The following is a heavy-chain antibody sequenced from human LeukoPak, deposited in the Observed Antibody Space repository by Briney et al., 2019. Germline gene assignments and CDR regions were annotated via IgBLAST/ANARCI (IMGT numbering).Heavy chain of an antibody. D-gene: IGHD6-19*01. CDR3: AKDPIAVAGNNYYRMDV. V-gene: IGHV4-59*12. CDR2: IYYSGST. J-gene: IGHJ6*02. CDR1: GGSISSYY. Sequence: SETLSLTCTVSGGSISSYYWSWIRQPPGKGLEWIGYIYYSGSTNYNPSLKSRVTISVDTSKNQFSLKLSSVTAADTAVYYCAKDPIAVAGNNYYRMDVWGQGTTVTVSS.